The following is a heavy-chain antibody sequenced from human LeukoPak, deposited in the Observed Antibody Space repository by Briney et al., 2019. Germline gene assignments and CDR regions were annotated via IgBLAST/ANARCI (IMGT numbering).Heavy chain of an antibody. Sequence: SETLSLTCTVSGDSMSTYYWNWIRQSAGKGLEWIGRIYTTGSTTYNPSLKNRVTLSVDTSKNHFSLRLSSVTAADTAVCYCARADCSGGYCYFFDYWGQGTLVTVSS. CDR3: ARADCSGGYCYFFDY. CDR2: IYTTGST. V-gene: IGHV4-4*07. CDR1: GDSMSTYY. D-gene: IGHD2-15*01. J-gene: IGHJ4*02.